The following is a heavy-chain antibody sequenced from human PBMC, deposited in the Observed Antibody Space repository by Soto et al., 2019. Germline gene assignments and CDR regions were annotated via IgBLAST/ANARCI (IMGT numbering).Heavy chain of an antibody. V-gene: IGHV6-1*01. Sequence: SQTLSLTCAISGHSVSNNRAAWYWNRQSPSPGLEWLGRTYCRSKSLNDYAGSMKGGLTISPDTSKNQFSLHLDIVTPDDTPIYYCAGGPPALLGAFDYWGQGAL. J-gene: IGHJ4*02. CDR3: AGGPPALLGAFDY. D-gene: IGHD4-17*01. CDR1: GHSVSNNRAA. CDR2: TYCRSKSLN.